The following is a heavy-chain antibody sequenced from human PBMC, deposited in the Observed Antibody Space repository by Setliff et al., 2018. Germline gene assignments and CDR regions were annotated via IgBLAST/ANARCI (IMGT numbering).Heavy chain of an antibody. D-gene: IGHD1-7*01. Sequence: ASVKVSCKTSGYSFIDFYMHWVRQAPGQGPEWVGCIRPLRGDTKSAQKFQGRLTMTGDASINTAFMELTGLTSDDTAVYYCARAPSGTGFYHFFSYMDVWGKGTTVTVSS. CDR3: ARAPSGTGFYHFFSYMDV. V-gene: IGHV1-2*02. CDR1: GYSFIDFY. J-gene: IGHJ6*03. CDR2: IRPLRGDT.